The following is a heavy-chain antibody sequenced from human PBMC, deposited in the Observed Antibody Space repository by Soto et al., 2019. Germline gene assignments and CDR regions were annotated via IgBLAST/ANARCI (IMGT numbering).Heavy chain of an antibody. CDR1: GGTFSRHA. Sequence: QVQLVQSGAEVRKPGSSVTVSCKASGGTFSRHAISWVRQAHGQGLEWMGGIIPIFGTANHAQKFQGRVTIIADESTSTVYMELSSLRSDDTAMYYCARGWGYDSNDYYYAYWGQGTLVIVSS. J-gene: IGHJ4*02. CDR3: ARGWGYDSNDYYYAY. V-gene: IGHV1-69*01. D-gene: IGHD3-22*01. CDR2: IIPIFGTA.